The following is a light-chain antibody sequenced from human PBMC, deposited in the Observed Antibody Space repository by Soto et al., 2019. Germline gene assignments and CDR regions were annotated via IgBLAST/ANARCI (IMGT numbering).Light chain of an antibody. CDR2: KAS. CDR3: QQYNSYCT. J-gene: IGKJ1*01. V-gene: IGKV1-5*03. CDR1: QSISSW. Sequence: DIQMTQSPSTLSASVGDRATITCRASQSISSWLAWYQQKPGKAPKLLIYKASSLASGVPSRFSGSGSGTEFTLTISSLQPDDFAAYYCQQYNSYCTFGQGTKVDI.